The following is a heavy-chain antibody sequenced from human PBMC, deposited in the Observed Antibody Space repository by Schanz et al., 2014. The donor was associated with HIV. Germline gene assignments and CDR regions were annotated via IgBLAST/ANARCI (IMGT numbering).Heavy chain of an antibody. CDR3: ARVANWDYYGMDV. Sequence: QVQLGESGGGVVQPGRSLRLSCAASGFTFSTYGMHWVRQGPGKGREWGAFISYDGSNKYYADSVKGRFTISRDNSKNTLFLQMNSLRGEDTAVYYCARVANWDYYGMDVWGRGTTVTVSS. CDR2: ISYDGSNK. V-gene: IGHV3-30*03. CDR1: GFTFSTYG. D-gene: IGHD3-16*01. J-gene: IGHJ6*02.